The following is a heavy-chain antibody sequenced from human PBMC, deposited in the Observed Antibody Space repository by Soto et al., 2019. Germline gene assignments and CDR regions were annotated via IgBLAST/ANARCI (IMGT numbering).Heavy chain of an antibody. CDR1: GFTFSSYA. D-gene: IGHD6-6*01. CDR3: AKPLHQQLVRSIPWFDS. Sequence: VGSLRLSCAASGFTFSSYAMSWVRQAPGKGLEWVSAISGSGGSTYYADSVKGRFTISRDNSKNTLYLQMNSLRAEDTAVYYCAKPLHQQLVRSIPWFDSWGQGTLVTVSS. CDR2: ISGSGGST. V-gene: IGHV3-23*01. J-gene: IGHJ5*01.